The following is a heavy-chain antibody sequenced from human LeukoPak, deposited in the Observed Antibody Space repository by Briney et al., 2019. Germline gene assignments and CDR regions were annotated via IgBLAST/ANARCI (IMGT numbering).Heavy chain of an antibody. J-gene: IGHJ6*03. V-gene: IGHV1-2*02. CDR3: ARDGAGTSTYYYMDV. CDR2: ISPNSGGT. Sequence: ASVKVSCKASGYTFTDYYIHWVRQAPGQGLEWMGWISPNSGGTNYAQKFQGRVTITADESTSTAYMELSSLRSEDTAVYYCARDGAGTSTYYYMDVWGKGTTVTVSS. D-gene: IGHD6-19*01. CDR1: GYTFTDYY.